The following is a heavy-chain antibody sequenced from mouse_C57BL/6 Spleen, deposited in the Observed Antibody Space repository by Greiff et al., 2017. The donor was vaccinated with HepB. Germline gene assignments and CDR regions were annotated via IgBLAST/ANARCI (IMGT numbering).Heavy chain of an antibody. CDR3: ARGYYGSHWYFDV. CDR1: GFTFSSYG. V-gene: IGHV5-6*01. J-gene: IGHJ1*03. CDR2: ISSGGSYT. Sequence: EVNLVESGGDLVKPGGSLKLSCAASGFTFSSYGMSWVRQTPDKRLEWVATISSGGSYTYYPDSVKGRFTISRDNAKNTLYLQMSSLKSEDTAMYYCARGYYGSHWYFDVWGTGTTVTVSS. D-gene: IGHD1-1*01.